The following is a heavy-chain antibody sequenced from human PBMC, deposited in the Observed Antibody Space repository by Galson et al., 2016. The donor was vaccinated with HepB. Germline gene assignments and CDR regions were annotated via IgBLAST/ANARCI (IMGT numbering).Heavy chain of an antibody. J-gene: IGHJ4*02. Sequence: SLRLSCAASGFSFSNSCMSWVRQTPGKGLEWVANINQDGREMSYGDSVKGRFTISRDNAKKSLSLQMNSLRVEDTAVYYCADMGATDDYWGQGTLVTVSS. V-gene: IGHV3-7*01. CDR3: ADMGATDDY. CDR1: GFSFSNSC. D-gene: IGHD1-26*01. CDR2: INQDGREM.